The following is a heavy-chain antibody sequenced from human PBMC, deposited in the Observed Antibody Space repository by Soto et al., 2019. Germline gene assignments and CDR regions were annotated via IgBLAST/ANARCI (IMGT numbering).Heavy chain of an antibody. Sequence: PGGSLRLSCAASGLTFGSDAMSWVRQAPGKGLEWGSAISGSGGSTYYADSVKGRFTISRENSKNTLYLQMNSLRAEDTAVYYCAKQGYSSSWAFFDHWGQGTMGTAS. CDR2: ISGSGGST. CDR1: GLTFGSDA. J-gene: IGHJ4*02. V-gene: IGHV3-23*01. D-gene: IGHD6-13*01. CDR3: AKQGYSSSWAFFDH.